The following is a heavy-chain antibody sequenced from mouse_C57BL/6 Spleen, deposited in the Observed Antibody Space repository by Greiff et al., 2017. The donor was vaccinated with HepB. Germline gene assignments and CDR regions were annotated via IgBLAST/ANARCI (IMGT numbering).Heavy chain of an antibody. J-gene: IGHJ2*01. CDR1: GYTFTGYW. V-gene: IGHV1-9*01. CDR2: ILPGSGST. D-gene: IGHD2-3*01. Sequence: QVQLQQSGAELMKPGASVKLSCKATGYTFTGYWIEWVKQRPGHGLEWIGEILPGSGSTNDNEKFKGKATFTADTSSNTAYMQLSSLTTEDSAIYYCARSYEGYFDYWGQGTTLTVSS. CDR3: ARSYEGYFDY.